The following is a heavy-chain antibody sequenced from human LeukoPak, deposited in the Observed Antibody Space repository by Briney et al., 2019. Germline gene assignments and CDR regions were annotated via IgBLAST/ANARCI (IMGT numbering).Heavy chain of an antibody. CDR3: ATSAVYGSGSYLVY. J-gene: IGHJ4*02. Sequence: ASVKVSCKVSGYTLTELSMHWVRQAPGKGLEWMGGFDPEDGETIYAQKFQGRVTMTEDTSTDTAYMELSSLRPEDTAVYYCATSAVYGSGSYLVYWGQGTLVTVSS. CDR2: FDPEDGET. CDR1: GYTLTELS. D-gene: IGHD3-10*01. V-gene: IGHV1-24*01.